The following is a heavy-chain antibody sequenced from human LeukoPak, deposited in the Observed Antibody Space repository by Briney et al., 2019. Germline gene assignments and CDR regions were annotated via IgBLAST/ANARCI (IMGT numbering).Heavy chain of an antibody. J-gene: IGHJ4*02. CDR1: GYSFTSYW. V-gene: IGHV5-51*01. CDR3: ARSTSGYVKSLVDY. Sequence: GASLKISCKGSGYSFTSYWIGWVRQMPGKGLEWMGIIYPGDSDTRYSPSFQGQVTISVDKSISTAYLQWNSLKASDTAMYYCARSTSGYVKSLVDYWGQGTLVTVPS. CDR2: IYPGDSDT. D-gene: IGHD5-12*01.